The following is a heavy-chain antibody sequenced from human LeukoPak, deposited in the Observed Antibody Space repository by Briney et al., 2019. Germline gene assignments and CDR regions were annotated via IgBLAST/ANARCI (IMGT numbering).Heavy chain of an antibody. CDR3: ARGEVVGAPDY. CDR1: GFTFSSYA. CDR2: ISYDGSNK. D-gene: IGHD1-26*01. Sequence: GGSLRLSCAASGFTFSSYAMHWVRQAPGKGLEGVAVISYDGSNKYYADSVKGRFTISRDNSKNTLYLQMNSLRAEDTAVYYCARGEVVGAPDYWGQGTLVTVSS. V-gene: IGHV3-30-3*01. J-gene: IGHJ4*02.